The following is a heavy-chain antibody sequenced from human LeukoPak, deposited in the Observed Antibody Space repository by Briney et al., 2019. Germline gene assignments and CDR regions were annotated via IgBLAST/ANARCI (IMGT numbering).Heavy chain of an antibody. CDR1: GGSISSYY. CDR3: ARALAPPLYYYDSSGYGIDP. Sequence: SETLSLTCTVSGGSISSYYWSWIRQPPGKGLEWIGYIYYSGSTNYNPSLKSRVTISVDTSKNQFSLKLSSVTAADTAVYYCARALAPPLYYYDSSGYGIDPWGQGTLVTVSS. V-gene: IGHV4-59*01. J-gene: IGHJ5*02. CDR2: IYYSGST. D-gene: IGHD3-22*01.